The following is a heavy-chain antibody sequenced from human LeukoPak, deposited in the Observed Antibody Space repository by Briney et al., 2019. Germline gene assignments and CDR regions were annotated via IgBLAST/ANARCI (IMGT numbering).Heavy chain of an antibody. D-gene: IGHD5-18*01. Sequence: PSETLSLTCTVSGFSISSGHYWGWVRQPPGAGLEWIGSVYQSGTTYYNPSLKSRVTTSVDMSKNQFSLRLRPVTAADTAVYYCARIFIRNGYSSYFDCWGQGALVTVSS. J-gene: IGHJ4*02. CDR1: GFSISSGHY. V-gene: IGHV4-38-2*02. CDR2: VYQSGTT. CDR3: ARIFIRNGYSSYFDC.